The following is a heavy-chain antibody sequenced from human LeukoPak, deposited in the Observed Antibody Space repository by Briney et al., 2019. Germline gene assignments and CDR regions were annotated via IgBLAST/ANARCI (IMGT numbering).Heavy chain of an antibody. CDR2: IHYSGST. D-gene: IGHD2-21*02. J-gene: IGHJ4*02. V-gene: IGHV4-59*01. CDR3: ARFRDCGGDCYLLDY. Sequence: SETLSLTCTVSGGSISSFYWCWIRQPPGKGLEWIGHIHYSGSTTYNPSLKSRVTMSVDTSKNQFSLKLSSVTAADTAVYYCARFRDCGGDCYLLDYWGQGTLVTVPS. CDR1: GGSISSFY.